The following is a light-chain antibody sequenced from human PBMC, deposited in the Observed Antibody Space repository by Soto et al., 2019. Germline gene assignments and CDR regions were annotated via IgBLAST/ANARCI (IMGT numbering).Light chain of an antibody. V-gene: IGKV3-20*01. CDR2: GAS. CDR1: QSISSSY. Sequence: EIVLTQSPGTLSLSTGERATLSCRASQSISSSYLTWYQQKPGQAPRLLMYGASSRATGIPDRFSGSGSGTEFTLTISRLEPEDFAVYYCQQYGGSPRTVGQGTKVESK. J-gene: IGKJ1*01. CDR3: QQYGGSPRT.